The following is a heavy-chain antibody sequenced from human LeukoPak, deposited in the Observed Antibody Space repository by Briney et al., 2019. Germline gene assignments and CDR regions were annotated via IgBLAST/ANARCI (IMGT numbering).Heavy chain of an antibody. D-gene: IGHD3-3*01. CDR1: GGSISSSSYY. V-gene: IGHV4-31*03. CDR3: ARATYYDFWSGYYFDY. Sequence: SETLSLTCTVSGGSISSSSYYWGWIRQPPGKGLEWIGYIYYSGSTYYNPSLKSRVTISVDTSKNQFSLKLSSVTAADTAVYYCARATYYDFWSGYYFDYWGQGTLVTVSS. CDR2: IYYSGST. J-gene: IGHJ4*02.